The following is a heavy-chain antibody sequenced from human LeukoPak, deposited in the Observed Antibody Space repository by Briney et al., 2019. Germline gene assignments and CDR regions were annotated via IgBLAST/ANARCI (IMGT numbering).Heavy chain of an antibody. Sequence: PSETLSLTCTVSGGSISNHYWNWIRQPPGKGLEWIGHIYYSGSTNYNPSLKSRVTISVDRSKTQFSLNLSSVTAAATAVYYCARSYYYDRSGSRHYYFDSWGQGTLVTVSS. J-gene: IGHJ4*02. CDR1: GGSISNHY. CDR3: ARSYYYDRSGSRHYYFDS. D-gene: IGHD3-22*01. CDR2: IYYSGST. V-gene: IGHV4-59*11.